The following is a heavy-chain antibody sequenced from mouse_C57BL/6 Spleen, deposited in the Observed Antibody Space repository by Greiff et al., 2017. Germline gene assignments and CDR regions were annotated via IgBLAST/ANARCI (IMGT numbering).Heavy chain of an antibody. V-gene: IGHV1-62-2*01. CDR1: GYTFTEYT. CDR3: ARHEEGAYYGSSFDY. D-gene: IGHD1-1*01. CDR2: FYPGSGSI. Sequence: VQLQQSGAELVKPGASVKLSCKASGYTFTEYTIHWVKQRSGQGLEWIGWFYPGSGSIKYNEKFKDKDTLTADKSSSTVYMELSRLTSEDSAVXFCARHEEGAYYGSSFDYWGQGTTLTVSS. J-gene: IGHJ2*01.